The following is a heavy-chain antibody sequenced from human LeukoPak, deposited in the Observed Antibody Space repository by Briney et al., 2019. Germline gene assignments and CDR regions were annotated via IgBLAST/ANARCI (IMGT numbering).Heavy chain of an antibody. Sequence: SETLSLTCTVSGGSISSYYWSWIRQPPGKGLEWIGEINHSGSTNYNPSPKSRVTISVDTSKNQFSLKLSSVTAADTAVYYCATSGSYYRHYLDYWGQGTLVTVSS. V-gene: IGHV4-34*01. CDR2: INHSGST. D-gene: IGHD1-26*01. CDR1: GGSISSYY. CDR3: ATSGSYYRHYLDY. J-gene: IGHJ4*02.